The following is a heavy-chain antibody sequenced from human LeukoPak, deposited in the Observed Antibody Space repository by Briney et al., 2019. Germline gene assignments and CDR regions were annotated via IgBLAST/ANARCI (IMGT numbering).Heavy chain of an antibody. V-gene: IGHV4-30-2*01. CDR1: GGSISSGGYS. CDR3: ARHANYYDSSGYYYFWFGP. Sequence: PSQTLSLTCAVSGGSISSGGYSWSWIRQPPGKGLEWIGYIYHSGSTYYNPSLKSRVTISVDRPKNQFSLKLSSVTAADTAVYYCARHANYYDSSGYYYFWFGPWGQGTLVTVSS. CDR2: IYHSGST. D-gene: IGHD3-22*01. J-gene: IGHJ5*02.